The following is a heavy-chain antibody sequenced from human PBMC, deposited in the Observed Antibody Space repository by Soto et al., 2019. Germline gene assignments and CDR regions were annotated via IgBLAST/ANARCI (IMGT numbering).Heavy chain of an antibody. V-gene: IGHV1-18*01. CDR2: ISPHNFNT. CDR3: ARDEGGYDILTGYYKAHHFDY. CDR1: GYTFTHFY. D-gene: IGHD3-9*01. Sequence: QVQLVQSGAEVKKPGDSVKVSCSASGYTFTHFYITWVRQAPGQGLEWMVAISPHNFNTNFAQKFQGRVNLTTYTSTSTAYMELRSLRSDDTAVYYCARDEGGYDILTGYYKAHHFDYWGQGVLVNVSS. J-gene: IGHJ4*02.